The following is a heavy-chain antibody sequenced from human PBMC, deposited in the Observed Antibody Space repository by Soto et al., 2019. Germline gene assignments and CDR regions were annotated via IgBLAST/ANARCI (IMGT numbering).Heavy chain of an antibody. V-gene: IGHV3-23*01. CDR2: INYSGVST. CDR1: GCAFSRND. CDR3: VTDPNWEWGY. Sequence: XGSLILSCAASGCAFSRNDMNWVRQRPGKGLDWVSNINYSGVSTYYSDAVKGRFTISRDNSKNILYLEMNSLKVDDTAVYYCVTDPNWEWGYWGQGALVTVSS. J-gene: IGHJ4*02. D-gene: IGHD1-1*01.